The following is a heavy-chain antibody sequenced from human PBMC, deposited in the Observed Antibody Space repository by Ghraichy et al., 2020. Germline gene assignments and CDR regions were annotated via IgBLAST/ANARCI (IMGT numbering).Heavy chain of an antibody. CDR3: ARDVIVGATTSLDV. V-gene: IGHV4-59*01. CDR2: IYYSGST. D-gene: IGHD1-26*01. CDR1: GGSISSYY. Sequence: SETLSLTCTVSGGSISSYYWSWIRQPPGKGLEWIGYIYYSGSTNYNPSLKSRVTISVDTSKNQFSLKLSSVTAADTAVYYCARDVIVGATTSLDVWGKGTTVTVSS. J-gene: IGHJ6*04.